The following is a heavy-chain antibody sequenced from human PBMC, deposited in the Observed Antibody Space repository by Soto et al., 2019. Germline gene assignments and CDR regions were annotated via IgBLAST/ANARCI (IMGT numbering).Heavy chain of an antibody. CDR2: IVVGSGNT. D-gene: IGHD1-26*01. Sequence: QMQLVQSGPEVKKPGTSVKVSCKASGFTFTSSAMQWVRQARGQRLEWIGWIVVGSGNTNYAQKVHVRVTITRDMDKSTVYMELSSQRSEDTAVYYCAAGGGSYSSCDSWGQGTLFTVSS. J-gene: IGHJ4*02. CDR3: AAGGGSYSSCDS. V-gene: IGHV1-58*02. CDR1: GFTFTSSA.